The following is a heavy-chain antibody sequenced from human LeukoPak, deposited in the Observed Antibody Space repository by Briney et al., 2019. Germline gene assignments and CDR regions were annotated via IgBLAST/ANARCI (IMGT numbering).Heavy chain of an antibody. CDR2: INHSGST. J-gene: IGHJ4*02. D-gene: IGHD3-10*01. CDR3: ARGLVYYGSGHNLYYFDY. Sequence: SETLSLTCAVYGGSFSGYYWSWIRQPPGKGLEWIGEINHSGSTNYNPSLKSRVTISVDTSKNQFSLKLSSVTAADTAVYYCARGLVYYGSGHNLYYFDYWGQGTLVTVSS. CDR1: GGSFSGYY. V-gene: IGHV4-34*01.